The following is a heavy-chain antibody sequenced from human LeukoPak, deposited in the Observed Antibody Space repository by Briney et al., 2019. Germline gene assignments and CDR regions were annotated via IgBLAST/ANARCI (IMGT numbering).Heavy chain of an antibody. Sequence: SETLSLTCTVSGGSISRYYWSWIRQPPGQGLGWIGYIHYPGTTEYNPSFKSRVTISVDTSKNQLSLKLSSVTAADTAVYYCAGGGQWLSFDYWGQGTVVTVSS. J-gene: IGHJ4*02. CDR2: IHYPGTT. CDR3: AGGGQWLSFDY. D-gene: IGHD6-19*01. CDR1: GGSISRYY. V-gene: IGHV4-59*12.